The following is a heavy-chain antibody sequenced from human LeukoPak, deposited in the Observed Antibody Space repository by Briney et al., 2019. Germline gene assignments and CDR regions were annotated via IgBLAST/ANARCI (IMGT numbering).Heavy chain of an antibody. J-gene: IGHJ4*02. V-gene: IGHV4-4*07. CDR3: AKEIGYYGSGSPGFDY. Sequence: PSETLSLTCTVSGGSISSYYWSWIRQPAGKGLEWIGRIYTSGSTNHNPSLKSRVTMSVDTSKNQFSLKLSSVTAADTAVYYCAKEIGYYGSGSPGFDYWGQGTLVTVSS. D-gene: IGHD3-10*01. CDR1: GGSISSYY. CDR2: IYTSGST.